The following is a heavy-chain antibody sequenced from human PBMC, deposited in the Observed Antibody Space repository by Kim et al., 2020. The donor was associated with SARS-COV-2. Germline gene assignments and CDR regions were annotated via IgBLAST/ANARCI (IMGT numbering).Heavy chain of an antibody. D-gene: IGHD6-19*01. V-gene: IGHV4-39*01. J-gene: IGHJ4*02. Sequence: YNPTLKSRVTISVDTSKNQFSRELSSVTAADTAVYYCARNPRIAVAVDYWGQGTLVTVSS. CDR3: ARNPRIAVAVDY.